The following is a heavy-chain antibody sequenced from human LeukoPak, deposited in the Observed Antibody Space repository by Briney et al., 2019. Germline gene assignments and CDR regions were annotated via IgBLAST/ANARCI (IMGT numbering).Heavy chain of an antibody. Sequence: PSETLSLTCAVSGDSIGRGSYYWGWIRQPAGKAPEWIGRIFNTGSTSYNLSLKSRVTISVDTSKNQFSLNLRSVTAADTAVYYCARDICGYNYGCFDSWGQGTLVTVSS. V-gene: IGHV4-61*02. CDR2: IFNTGST. D-gene: IGHD5-18*01. CDR1: GDSIGRGSYY. J-gene: IGHJ4*02. CDR3: ARDICGYNYGCFDS.